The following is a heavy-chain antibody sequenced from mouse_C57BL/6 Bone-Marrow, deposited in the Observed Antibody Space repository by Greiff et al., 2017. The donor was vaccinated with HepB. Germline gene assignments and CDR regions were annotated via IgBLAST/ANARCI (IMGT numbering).Heavy chain of an antibody. V-gene: IGHV5-4*01. J-gene: IGHJ2*01. CDR2: ISDGGSYT. Sequence: DVHLVESGGGLVKPGGSLKLSCAASGFTFSSYAMSWVRQTPEKRLEWVATISDGGSYTYYPDNVKGRFTISRDNAKNNLYLQMSHLKSEDTAMYYCARDLGRGNYFDYWGQGTTLTVSS. D-gene: IGHD4-1*01. CDR3: ARDLGRGNYFDY. CDR1: GFTFSSYA.